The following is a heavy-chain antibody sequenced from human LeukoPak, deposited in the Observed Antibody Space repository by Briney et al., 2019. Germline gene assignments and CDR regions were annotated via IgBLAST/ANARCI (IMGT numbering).Heavy chain of an antibody. Sequence: GASVKVSCKASGGTFSSYAISWVRQAPGQGLEWMGGIIPIFGTANYAQKFQCRVTITADESTSTAYMELSSLRSEDTAVYYCARGDILTGYHYYYYYYMDVWGKGTTVTISS. CDR2: IIPIFGTA. V-gene: IGHV1-69*13. CDR3: ARGDILTGYHYYYYYYMDV. J-gene: IGHJ6*03. CDR1: GGTFSSYA. D-gene: IGHD3-9*01.